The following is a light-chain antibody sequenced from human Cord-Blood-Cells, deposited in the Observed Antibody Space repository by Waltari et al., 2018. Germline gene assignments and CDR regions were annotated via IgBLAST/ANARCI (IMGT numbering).Light chain of an antibody. CDR2: AAS. CDR3: QQYYSYLYT. J-gene: IGKJ2*01. CDR1: QGISSY. V-gene: IGKV1-8*01. Sequence: AIRMTQSPSSFSASTGDRVTITCRASQGISSYLAWYQQKPGKAPKLLIYAASTLQSGVPSRFSGIGSGTDFTLTISCLQSEDFATYYCQQYYSYLYTFGQGTKLEIK.